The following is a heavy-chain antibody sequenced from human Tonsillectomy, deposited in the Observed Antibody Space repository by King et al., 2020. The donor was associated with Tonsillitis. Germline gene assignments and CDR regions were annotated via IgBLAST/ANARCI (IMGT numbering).Heavy chain of an antibody. CDR3: ARHGITMVRGVIITVDY. Sequence: VQLVESGAEVKKPGESLRISCKGSGFSFISYWISWVRQMPGKGLEWMGRIDPSDSYTNYSPSFQGHVTISADKSISTAYLQWSSLKASDTAMYYCARHGITMVRGVIITVDYWGQGTLVTVSS. V-gene: IGHV5-10-1*03. CDR2: IDPSDSYT. J-gene: IGHJ4*02. D-gene: IGHD3-10*01. CDR1: GFSFISYW.